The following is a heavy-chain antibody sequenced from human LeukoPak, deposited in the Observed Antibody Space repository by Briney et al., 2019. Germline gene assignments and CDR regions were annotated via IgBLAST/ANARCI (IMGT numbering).Heavy chain of an antibody. J-gene: IGHJ5*02. CDR2: INHSGST. CDR1: GGSFSGYC. CDR3: ARSPAYYDSSAAHP. D-gene: IGHD3-22*01. V-gene: IGHV4-34*01. Sequence: SETLSLTCAVYGGSFSGYCWSWIRQPPGKGLEWIGEINHSGSTNYDPSLKSRVTISVDTSKNQFSLKLSSVTAADTAVYYCARSPAYYDSSAAHPWGQGTLVTVSS.